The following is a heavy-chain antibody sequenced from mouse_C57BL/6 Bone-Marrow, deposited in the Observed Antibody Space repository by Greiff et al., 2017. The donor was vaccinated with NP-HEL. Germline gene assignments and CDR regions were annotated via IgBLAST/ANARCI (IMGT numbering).Heavy chain of an antibody. V-gene: IGHV1-82*01. CDR2: IYPGDGDT. J-gene: IGHJ4*01. D-gene: IGHD3-3*01. Sequence: VKLQESGPELVKPGASVKISCKASGYAFSSSWMNWVKQRPGKGLEWIGRIYPGDGDTNYNGKFKGKATLTADKSSSTAYMQLSSLTSEDSAVYFCARPRGAMDYWGQGTSVTVSS. CDR3: ARPRGAMDY. CDR1: GYAFSSSW.